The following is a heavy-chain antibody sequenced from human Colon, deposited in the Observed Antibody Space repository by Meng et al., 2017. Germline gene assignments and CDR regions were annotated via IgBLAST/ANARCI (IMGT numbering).Heavy chain of an antibody. J-gene: IGHJ4*02. CDR2: IRTKPAGYTT. CDR3: TRDGTRHDFDY. CDR1: GFTFSDHY. D-gene: IGHD6-13*01. Sequence: GESLKISCAASGFTFSDHYMDWVRQAPGKGLEWVARIRTKPAGYTTEHAASVKGRFTISRDDSKSSLYLQMNSLKTEDTAVYYCTRDGTRHDFDYWGQGKLVTGCS. V-gene: IGHV3-72*01.